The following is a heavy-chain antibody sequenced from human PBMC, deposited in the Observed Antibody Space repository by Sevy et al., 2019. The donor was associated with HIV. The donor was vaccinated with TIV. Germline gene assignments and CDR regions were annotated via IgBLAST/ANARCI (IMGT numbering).Heavy chain of an antibody. CDR1: GYTFTSYA. Sequence: ASVKVSRKASGYTFTSYAMHWVRQAPGQRLEWMGWINAGNGNTKYSQKFQGRVTITRDTSASTAYMELSSLRSEDTAVYYCARGVYYYDSSGYPTPFDYWGQGTLVTVSS. V-gene: IGHV1-3*01. CDR3: ARGVYYYDSSGYPTPFDY. D-gene: IGHD3-22*01. CDR2: INAGNGNT. J-gene: IGHJ4*02.